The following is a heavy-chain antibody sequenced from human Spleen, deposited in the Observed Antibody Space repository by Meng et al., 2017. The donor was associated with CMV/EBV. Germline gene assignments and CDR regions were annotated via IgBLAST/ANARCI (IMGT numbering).Heavy chain of an antibody. Sequence: GGSLRLSCAASGFTVSSNYMSWVRQAPGKGLEWVSVIYSGGSTYYADSVKGRFTISRDNSKNTLYLQMNSLRAEDTAVYYCAREVTSTTYNWFDPWGQGTLFTVSS. J-gene: IGHJ5*02. CDR3: AREVTSTTYNWFDP. D-gene: IGHD3-16*01. CDR2: IYSGGST. V-gene: IGHV3-53*01. CDR1: GFTVSSNY.